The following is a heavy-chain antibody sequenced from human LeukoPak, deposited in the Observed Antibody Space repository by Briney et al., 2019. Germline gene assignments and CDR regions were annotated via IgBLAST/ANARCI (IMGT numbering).Heavy chain of an antibody. CDR1: GFTFTSSS. CDR2: ISYDIYSK. J-gene: IGHJ4*02. V-gene: IGHV3-30*04. Sequence: GGSLRLSCAASGFTFTSSSMHWVRQAPGKGLEWVAVISYDIYSKYYADSVRGRFTISRDNSENALYLQMNSLRGEDTAVYYCARDAWSVRSYFDYWGQGTLVTVSS. D-gene: IGHD2-8*01. CDR3: ARDAWSVRSYFDY.